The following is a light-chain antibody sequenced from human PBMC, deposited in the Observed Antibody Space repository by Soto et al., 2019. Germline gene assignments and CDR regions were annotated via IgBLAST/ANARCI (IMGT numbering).Light chain of an antibody. Sequence: DIQMTQSPSSLSASVGDRVTITCQASQGISSWLAWYQQKPGKAPKLLIYKASTLKSGVPSRFSGSGSGTEFTLTISSLQPDDFATYYCQHYNSYSEAFGQGTKVDIK. CDR1: QGISSW. CDR2: KAS. V-gene: IGKV1-5*03. CDR3: QHYNSYSEA. J-gene: IGKJ1*01.